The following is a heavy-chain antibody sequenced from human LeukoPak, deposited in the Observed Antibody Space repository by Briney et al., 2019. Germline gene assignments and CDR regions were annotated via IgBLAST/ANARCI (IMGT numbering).Heavy chain of an antibody. V-gene: IGHV1-69*04. Sequence: SVKVSCKASGGTFSSYAISWVRQAPGQGLEWMGRIIPILGIANYAQKFQGRVTITADKSTSTAYMELSSLRSEDTAVYYCARDRGTEMGTIPEEFDYWGQGTLVTVSS. D-gene: IGHD5-24*01. J-gene: IGHJ4*02. CDR1: GGTFSSYA. CDR2: IIPILGIA. CDR3: ARDRGTEMGTIPEEFDY.